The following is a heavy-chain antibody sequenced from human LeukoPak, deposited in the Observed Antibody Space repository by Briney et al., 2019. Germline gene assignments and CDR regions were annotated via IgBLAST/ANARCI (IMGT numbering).Heavy chain of an antibody. D-gene: IGHD3-3*02. CDR1: GGSFSGYY. CDR2: IYTSGST. CDR3: ARSFWEFDP. J-gene: IGHJ5*02. V-gene: IGHV4-59*10. Sequence: SETLSLTCAVYGGSFSGYYWSWIRQPAGKGLEWIGRIYTSGSTNYNPSLKSRVTMSVDTSENQFSLKLSSVTAADTAVYYCARSFWEFDPWGQGTLVTVSS.